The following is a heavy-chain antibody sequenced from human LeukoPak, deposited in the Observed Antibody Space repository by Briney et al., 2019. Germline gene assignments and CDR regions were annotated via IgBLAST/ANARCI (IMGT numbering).Heavy chain of an antibody. CDR1: GFTFRSYG. Sequence: PGGSLRLSCAASGFTFRSYGMHWVRQAPGKGLEWVAVIWYDGTNKYYADPVKGRFTISRDNSKNTLYLQMNSLRAEDTAIYYCARDQQQSFIDYWGQGTLVTVSS. D-gene: IGHD5-18*01. J-gene: IGHJ4*02. CDR3: ARDQQQSFIDY. CDR2: IWYDGTNK. V-gene: IGHV3-33*08.